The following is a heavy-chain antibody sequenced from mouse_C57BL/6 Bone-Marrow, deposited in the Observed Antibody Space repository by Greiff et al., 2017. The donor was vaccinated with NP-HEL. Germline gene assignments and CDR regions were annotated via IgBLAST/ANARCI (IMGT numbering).Heavy chain of an antibody. J-gene: IGHJ2*01. CDR3: ARWGLLREYYFDY. V-gene: IGHV1-58*01. D-gene: IGHD1-1*01. CDR1: GYTFTSYG. CDR2: IYLGNGYT. Sequence: EVKLQQSGAELVRPGSSVKMSCKTSGYTFTSYGINWVKQRPGQGLEWIGYIYLGNGYTEYNEKFKGKATLTSDTSSSTAYMQLSSLTSEDSAIYFCARWGLLREYYFDYWGQGTTLTVSS.